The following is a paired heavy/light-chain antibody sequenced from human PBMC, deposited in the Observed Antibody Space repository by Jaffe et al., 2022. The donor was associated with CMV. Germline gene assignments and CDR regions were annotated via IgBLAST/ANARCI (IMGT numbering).Heavy chain of an antibody. CDR2: IKHDGSEK. CDR3: ARDGGFSSSNYFDS. V-gene: IGHV3-7*01. D-gene: IGHD6-13*01. J-gene: IGHJ4*02. CDR1: GFTFSSYW. Sequence: EVQLVESGGNLVQPGGSLRLSCVASGFTFSSYWMSWVRQAPGKGLEWVANIKHDGSEKFYVDSVKGRFTISRDNAKNSLFLQMNSLRADDAAIYYCARDGGFSSSNYFDSWGQGTLVTVSS.
Light chain of an antibody. J-gene: IGKJ2*01. Sequence: AIRITQSPSSLSATTGDRVTITCRASQIINSYLAWYQQRPGKAPQLLIYAASTLGSGVPSRFSGSRSGTDFTLTISSLQSEDFATYYCQHYYPYTESTFGPGTKVEI. CDR1: QIINSY. CDR2: AAS. V-gene: IGKV1-8*01. CDR3: QHYYPYTEST.